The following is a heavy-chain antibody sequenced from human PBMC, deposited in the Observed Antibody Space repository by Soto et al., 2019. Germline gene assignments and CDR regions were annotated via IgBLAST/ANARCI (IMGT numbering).Heavy chain of an antibody. D-gene: IGHD1-26*01. J-gene: IGHJ5*02. CDR2: MYQSGTT. CDR1: GYSISSCHH. Sequence: PSETLSLTCVVSGYSISSCHHWGCFRQPPGKGLEWIGLMYQSGTTYYNPSLKSRVTMTVDTSKNQFSLNLNSVSAADTAVYYCARRSSGSYGWFDPWGQGTLVTVSS. CDR3: ARRSSGSYGWFDP. V-gene: IGHV4-38-2*01.